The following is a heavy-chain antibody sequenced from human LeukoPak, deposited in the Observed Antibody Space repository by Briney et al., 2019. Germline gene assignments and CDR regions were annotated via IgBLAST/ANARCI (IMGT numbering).Heavy chain of an antibody. CDR1: GYTFTSYY. D-gene: IGHD2-2*03. CDR3: ARDANGYCSSTSCYNDNWFDP. Sequence: ASVKVSCKASGYTFTSYYMHWVRQAPGQGLEWMGIINPSGGSTSYAQKFQGRVTMTRDTSTSTVYMELSSLRSEDTAVYYCARDANGYCSSTSCYNDNWFDPWGQGTLVTVSS. CDR2: INPSGGST. V-gene: IGHV1-46*01. J-gene: IGHJ5*02.